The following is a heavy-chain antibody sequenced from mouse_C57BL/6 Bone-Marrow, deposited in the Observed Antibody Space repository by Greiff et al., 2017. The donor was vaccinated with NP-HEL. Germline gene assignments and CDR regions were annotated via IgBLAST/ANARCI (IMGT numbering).Heavy chain of an antibody. D-gene: IGHD2-4*01. Sequence: EVHLVESGGGLVQPGGSMKLSCVASGFTFSNYWMNWVRQSPEKGLEWVAQIRLKSDNYATHYAESVKGRFTISRDDSKSSVYLQMNNLWAEDTGIYYCTAFYYDYDGDFDYWGQGTTLTVSS. J-gene: IGHJ2*01. CDR3: TAFYYDYDGDFDY. CDR2: IRLKSDNYAT. V-gene: IGHV6-3*01. CDR1: GFTFSNYW.